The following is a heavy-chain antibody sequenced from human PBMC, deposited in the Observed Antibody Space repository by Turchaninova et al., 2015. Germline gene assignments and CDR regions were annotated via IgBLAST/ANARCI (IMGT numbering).Heavy chain of an antibody. D-gene: IGHD2-15*01. CDR2: IGSEGSVI. Sequence: LVESGGGLVQPGGSLILSCVASGFTFSSYNMNWVRRAPGKGLERLSFIGSEGSVIYYADSVKGRFIISRDNPKNSLYLQVNSLRVEDTAVYYCARDSPGYGALDIWGQGTMVTVSS. J-gene: IGHJ3*02. CDR1: GFTFSSYN. CDR3: ARDSPGYGALDI. V-gene: IGHV3-48*04.